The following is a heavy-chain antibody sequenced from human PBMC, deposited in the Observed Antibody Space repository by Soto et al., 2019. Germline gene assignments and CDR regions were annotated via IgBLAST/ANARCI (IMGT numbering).Heavy chain of an antibody. J-gene: IGHJ6*02. CDR3: ARQWLRSRSDYYYYGMDV. V-gene: IGHV1-69*01. CDR2: IIPIFGTA. Sequence: QVQLVQSGAEVKKPGSSVKVSCRASGGTFTSFAFSWVRQAPGQGLEWMGGIIPIFGTANFAQRFQGRVTITADESTSTAYMDLSSLRSEDTAVYYCARQWLRSRSDYYYYGMDVWGQGTTVTVSS. CDR1: GGTFTSFA. D-gene: IGHD5-12*01.